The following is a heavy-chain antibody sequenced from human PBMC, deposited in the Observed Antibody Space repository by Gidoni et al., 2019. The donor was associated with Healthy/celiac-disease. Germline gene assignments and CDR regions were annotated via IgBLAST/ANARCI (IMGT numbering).Heavy chain of an antibody. D-gene: IGHD5-12*01. CDR1: GYTFTGYY. CDR2: INPNSGGT. Sequence: QVQLVQSGAEVKKPGASVKVSCKASGYTFTGYYMHWVRQAPGQGLEWMGWINPNSGGTNYAQKFQGWVTMTRVTSISTAYMELSRLRSDDTAVYYCARDRPSGYSGYDLGYGDYNFDYWGQGTLVTVSS. CDR3: ARDRPSGYSGYDLGYGDYNFDY. J-gene: IGHJ4*02. V-gene: IGHV1-2*04.